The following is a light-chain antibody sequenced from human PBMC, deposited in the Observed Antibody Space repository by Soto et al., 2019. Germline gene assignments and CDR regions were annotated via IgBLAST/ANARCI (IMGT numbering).Light chain of an antibody. CDR3: QQRSNWIT. J-gene: IGKJ5*01. Sequence: EIVLTQSPATLSLSPGERATTSCRASQSVSSYLAWYPKKPGQPPRLLIYDASNRPTGIPAGFSGSGSGTDITLTISMLEPEYFAVYYCQQRSNWITFGQGTRLEIK. CDR2: DAS. V-gene: IGKV3-11*01. CDR1: QSVSSY.